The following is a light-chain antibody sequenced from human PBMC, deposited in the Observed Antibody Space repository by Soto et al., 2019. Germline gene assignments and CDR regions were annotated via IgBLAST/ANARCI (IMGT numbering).Light chain of an antibody. J-gene: IGKJ1*01. CDR3: QQYGSSPWT. V-gene: IGKV3-20*01. Sequence: EIVLTQSPGTLSLSPGERATLSCRASQSVSSSYLAWYQQKPGRAPRLLIYGASSRATGIPDRFSGSGSGTDFTLTISRLEPEDFAVYYCQQYGSSPWTFGLGTKVDIK. CDR2: GAS. CDR1: QSVSSSY.